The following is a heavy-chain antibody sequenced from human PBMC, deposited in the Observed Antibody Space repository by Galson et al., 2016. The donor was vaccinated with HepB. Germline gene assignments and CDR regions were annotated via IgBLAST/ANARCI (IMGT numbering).Heavy chain of an antibody. V-gene: IGHV3-30-3*02. Sequence: SLRLSCAASGYTFSSYIIHWVRQAPGKGLEWVSVISYLGISQDYADSVKGRSTTSRDDSKNTLYLQLNGLRPEDTAVYYCARAGGTTSIFAFDLWGRGTLVTVSS. CDR2: ISYLGISQ. J-gene: IGHJ3*01. CDR3: ARAGGTTSIFAFDL. CDR1: GYTFSSYI. D-gene: IGHD1-14*01.